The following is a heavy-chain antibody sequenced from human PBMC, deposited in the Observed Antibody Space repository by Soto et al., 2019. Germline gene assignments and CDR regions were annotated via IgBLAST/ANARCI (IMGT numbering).Heavy chain of an antibody. CDR1: GFTFSSYG. Sequence: GGSLRLSCAASGFTFSSYGMHWVRQAPGKGLEWVAVISYDGSNKYYADSVKGRFTISRDNSKNTLYLQMNSLRAEDTAVYYCAKARYDFWSGYPGAPYYYGMDVWGQGTTVTVSS. J-gene: IGHJ6*02. CDR3: AKARYDFWSGYPGAPYYYGMDV. D-gene: IGHD3-3*01. V-gene: IGHV3-30*18. CDR2: ISYDGSNK.